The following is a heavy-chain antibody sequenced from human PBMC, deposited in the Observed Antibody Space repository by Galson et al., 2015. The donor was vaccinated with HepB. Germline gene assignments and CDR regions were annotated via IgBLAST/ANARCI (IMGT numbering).Heavy chain of an antibody. CDR2: INAGNGNT. Sequence: SVKVSCKASGYTFTSYAMHWVRQAPGQRLEWMGWINAGNGNTKYSQKFQGRVTITRDTSASSAYMELSSLRSEDTAVYYCASGSGYSSSWYLFDIWGQGTMVTVSS. V-gene: IGHV1-3*01. CDR3: ASGSGYSSSWYLFDI. D-gene: IGHD6-13*01. CDR1: GYTFTSYA. J-gene: IGHJ3*02.